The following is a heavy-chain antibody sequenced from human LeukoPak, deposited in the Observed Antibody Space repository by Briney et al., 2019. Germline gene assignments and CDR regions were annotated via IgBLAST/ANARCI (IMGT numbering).Heavy chain of an antibody. CDR2: ISPSGDMI. CDR3: ARCFSSEDYYMDV. Sequence: PGGSLRLSCAASGFAFSSSEMNWVRQAPGKGPEWVSYISPSGDMILYADSVKGRFTISRDNTKNSLYLEMNSLRAEDTAVYYCARCFSSEDYYMDVWGKGTTVTVSS. CDR1: GFAFSSSE. J-gene: IGHJ6*03. V-gene: IGHV3-48*03. D-gene: IGHD6-6*01.